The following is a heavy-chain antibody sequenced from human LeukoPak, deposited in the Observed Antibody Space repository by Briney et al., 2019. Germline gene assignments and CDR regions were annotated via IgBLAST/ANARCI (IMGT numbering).Heavy chain of an antibody. Sequence: SETLSLTCTVSGGSISSSNYYWGWIRQPPGKGLEWIGTIYYSGSTYYSPSLKSRVTISVDTSKNQFSLKLSSVTAADTAVYYCARHPYSSSSFQDYWGQGTLVTVSS. CDR2: IYYSGST. CDR1: GGSISSSNYY. J-gene: IGHJ4*02. D-gene: IGHD6-6*01. CDR3: ARHPYSSSSFQDY. V-gene: IGHV4-39*01.